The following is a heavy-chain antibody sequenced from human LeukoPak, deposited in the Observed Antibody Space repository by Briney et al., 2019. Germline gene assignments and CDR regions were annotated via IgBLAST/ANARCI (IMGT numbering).Heavy chain of an antibody. D-gene: IGHD6-6*01. CDR1: GGSFSGFY. J-gene: IGHJ4*02. Sequence: SETLSLTCAVSGGSFSGFYWSWIRQPPGGGLEWIADNNHSGTTNYNPSLKSRVTISVDTSKNQFSLNLKSMTAADTAVYYCTRQYSSSYYSDYWGQGTLVTVSS. CDR2: NNHSGTT. V-gene: IGHV4-34*01. CDR3: TRQYSSSYYSDY.